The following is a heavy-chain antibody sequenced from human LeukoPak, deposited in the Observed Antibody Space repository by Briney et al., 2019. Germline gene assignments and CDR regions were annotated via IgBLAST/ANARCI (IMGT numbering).Heavy chain of an antibody. V-gene: IGHV4-39*01. CDR3: ARRAYSSGAH. CDR2: IYYSGST. J-gene: IGHJ4*02. Sequence: KPSETLSLTCAVSGASIISSSYYWGWIRQPPGKGLEWIGSIYYSGSTNYNPTLKSRVTISADTSKNQFSLKLSSVTAADTAVYYCARRAYSSGAHWGQGTLVTVSS. D-gene: IGHD6-19*01. CDR1: GASIISSSYY.